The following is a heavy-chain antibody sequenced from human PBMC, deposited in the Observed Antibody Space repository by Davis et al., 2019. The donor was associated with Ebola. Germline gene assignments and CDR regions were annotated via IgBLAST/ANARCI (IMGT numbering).Heavy chain of an antibody. CDR2: MNPDSGNT. CDR1: GYTFTSNE. V-gene: IGHV1-8*01. D-gene: IGHD4/OR15-4a*01. J-gene: IGHJ2*01. Sequence: AASVKVSCKASGYTFTSNEINWVRQATGQGLEWMGWMNPDSGNTGYASKFQGRVTMTRNNSITTAYMELSSLTSEDTAVYYCAMPIEKRCSPGCFDLWGRGTLVTVSS. CDR3: AMPIEKRCSPGCFDL.